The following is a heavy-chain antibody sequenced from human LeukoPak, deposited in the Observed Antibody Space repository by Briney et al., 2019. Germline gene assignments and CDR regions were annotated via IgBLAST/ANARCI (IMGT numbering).Heavy chain of an antibody. CDR3: TTRRVDTGVVTGDF. CDR1: GFTFSPFS. Sequence: GGSLRLSCSASGFTFSPFSMNWVRQAPGKGLEWVARIKSESDGGTTDYAAPVKGRFTISRDDSKNTLYLQMNSLKTDDTALYYCTTRRVDTGVVTGDFWGQGTLVTVSS. CDR2: IKSESDGGTT. J-gene: IGHJ4*02. V-gene: IGHV3-15*07. D-gene: IGHD2-21*02.